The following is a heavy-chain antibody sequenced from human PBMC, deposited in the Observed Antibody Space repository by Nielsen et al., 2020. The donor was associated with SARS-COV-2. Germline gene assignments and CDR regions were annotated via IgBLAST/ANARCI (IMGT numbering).Heavy chain of an antibody. D-gene: IGHD5-18*01. CDR3: ARDKVQLWSETYYYYYYGMDV. Sequence: ASVKVSCKASGFTFSSSAMQWVRQAPGQGLEWMGWISAYNGNTNYAQKLQGRVTMTTDTSTSTAYMELRSLRSDDTAVYYCARDKVQLWSETYYYYYYGMDVWGQGTTVTVSS. J-gene: IGHJ6*02. V-gene: IGHV1-18*01. CDR2: ISAYNGNT. CDR1: GFTFSSSA.